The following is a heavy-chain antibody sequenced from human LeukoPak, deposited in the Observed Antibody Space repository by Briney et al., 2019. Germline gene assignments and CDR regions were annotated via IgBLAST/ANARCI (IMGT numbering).Heavy chain of an antibody. D-gene: IGHD6-13*01. CDR3: ARHPGITAAGTGFDI. CDR1: GGSISSSNYY. CDR2: IYYSGST. J-gene: IGHJ3*02. V-gene: IGHV4-39*01. Sequence: KASETLSLTCTVSGGSISSSNYYWGWIRQTPGKGLEWIGSIYYSGSTYYNPSLKSRLTISVDTSKNQFSLKLSSVTAADTAVYYCARHPGITAAGTGFDIWGQGTMVTVSS.